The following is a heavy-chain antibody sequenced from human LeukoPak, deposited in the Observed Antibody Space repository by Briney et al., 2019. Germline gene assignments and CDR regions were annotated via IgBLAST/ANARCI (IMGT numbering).Heavy chain of an antibody. D-gene: IGHD3-16*02. Sequence: PGRSLRLSCAASRFTFSNYGMHWVRQAPGKGLEWVAVISYDGTIQYYADSVKGRFTISRDNPKNILFLQMNSLRAEDTAVYYCAKGPDLIGRDYFDYWGQGTLVTVSS. CDR3: AKGPDLIGRDYFDY. V-gene: IGHV3-30*18. CDR2: ISYDGTIQ. J-gene: IGHJ4*02. CDR1: RFTFSNYG.